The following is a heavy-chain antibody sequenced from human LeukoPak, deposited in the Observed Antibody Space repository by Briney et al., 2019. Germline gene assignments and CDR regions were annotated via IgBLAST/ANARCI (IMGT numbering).Heavy chain of an antibody. CDR3: AKDRYFRHGAGNWFDP. CDR2: ISGSGGST. V-gene: IGHV3-23*01. D-gene: IGHD3-9*01. J-gene: IGHJ5*02. CDR1: GFTFSSYA. Sequence: GGSLRLSCAASGFTFSSYAMNWVRQAPGKGLEWVSTISGSGGSTYYADSVKGRFTISRDNSKNTLYLQMHSLRAEDTAVYYCAKDRYFRHGAGNWFDPWGQGTLVTVSS.